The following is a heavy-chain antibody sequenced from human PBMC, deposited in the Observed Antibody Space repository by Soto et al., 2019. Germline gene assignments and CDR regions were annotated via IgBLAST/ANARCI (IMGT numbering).Heavy chain of an antibody. J-gene: IGHJ4*02. V-gene: IGHV2-26*01. Sequence: QVTLKESGPVLVQPTETLTLTGTVSGFSLSNARMSVSWIRQPPGKALEWLAHIFANDAKSYSASPKGRLTISKDTSKRQVVLTMPNMDPVDTATYYWARIRGWGWLGPNDYWGQGTLVTVSS. CDR3: ARIRGWGWLGPNDY. CDR2: IFANDAK. CDR1: GFSLSNARMS. D-gene: IGHD3-10*01.